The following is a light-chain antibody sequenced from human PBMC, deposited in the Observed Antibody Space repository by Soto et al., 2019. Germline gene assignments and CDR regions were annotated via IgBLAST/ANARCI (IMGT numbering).Light chain of an antibody. CDR1: QDINKN. CDR2: AAS. CDR3: QQYNTFLT. V-gene: IGKV1-16*01. J-gene: IGKJ4*01. Sequence: DIQMTQSPSSLSASVGDRVTITFQASQDINKNLIWYQQKPGKAPKRLIYAASSLQSGVPSRFSGSGFGTEFTLTISSLQPDDLGTYYCQQYNTFLTFGGGTKVDIK.